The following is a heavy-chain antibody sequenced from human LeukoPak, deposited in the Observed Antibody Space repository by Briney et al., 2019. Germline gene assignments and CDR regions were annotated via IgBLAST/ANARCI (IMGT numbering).Heavy chain of an antibody. J-gene: IGHJ4*02. Sequence: GGSLRLSCDASGFSISDYYMSWIRQSPGKGLEWISYITSGGASTNYADSVRGRFTISRDKARNSVALQLNSLRAEDTAVYYCTRQRRGSYYAFDSWGQGTLVTVSS. V-gene: IGHV3-11*01. CDR1: GFSISDYY. CDR2: ITSGGAST. CDR3: TRQRRGSYYAFDS. D-gene: IGHD3-22*01.